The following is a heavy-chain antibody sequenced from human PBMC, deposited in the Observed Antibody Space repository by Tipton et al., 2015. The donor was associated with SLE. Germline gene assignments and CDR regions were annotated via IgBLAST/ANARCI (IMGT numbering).Heavy chain of an antibody. D-gene: IGHD3-10*01. J-gene: IGHJ6*03. Sequence: TLSLTCTVSGGSLNDYFWDWLRQSPGKGLEWIGYFYYTGTTSYNPSLKSRVTISADTSKRQFSLSLRFVTAADTAVYYCARDHLPGGYYYYMDVWGKGTTVTVSS. V-gene: IGHV4-59*01. CDR2: FYYTGTT. CDR3: ARDHLPGGYYYYMDV. CDR1: GGSLNDYF.